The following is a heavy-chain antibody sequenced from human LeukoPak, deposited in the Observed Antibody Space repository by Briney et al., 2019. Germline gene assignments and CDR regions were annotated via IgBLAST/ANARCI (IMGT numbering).Heavy chain of an antibody. CDR2: INPNSGGT. CDR3: ARSGGSYSWDAFDI. CDR1: GYTFTSYY. J-gene: IGHJ3*02. Sequence: GASVKVSCKASGYTFTSYYMHWVRQAPGQGLEWMGWINPNSGGTNYGQKFQGRVTMTRDTSISTAYMELSSLRSDDTAVYYCARSGGSYSWDAFDIWGQGTMVTVSS. V-gene: IGHV1-2*02. D-gene: IGHD1-26*01.